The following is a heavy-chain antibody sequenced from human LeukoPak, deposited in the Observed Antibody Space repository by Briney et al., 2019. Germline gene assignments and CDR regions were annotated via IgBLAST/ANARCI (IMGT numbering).Heavy chain of an antibody. Sequence: PGGSLRLSCAASGFTFSGYYMSWVRQAPGKGLEWVSVIYSGGSTYYADSVKGRFIISRDNSKNTLYLQMNSLRAEDTAVYYCARVDYGDYGFDYWGQGTLVTVSS. CDR2: IYSGGST. J-gene: IGHJ4*02. V-gene: IGHV3-66*01. CDR3: ARVDYGDYGFDY. D-gene: IGHD4-17*01. CDR1: GFTFSGYY.